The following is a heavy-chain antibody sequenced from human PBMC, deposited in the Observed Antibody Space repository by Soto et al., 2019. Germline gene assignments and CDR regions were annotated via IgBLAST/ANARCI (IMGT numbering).Heavy chain of an antibody. D-gene: IGHD2-8*01. J-gene: IGHJ2*01. CDR3: ARARGYCTNGVCYRPWYFDL. CDR1: GGSISSGGYY. V-gene: IGHV4-31*03. Sequence: PSETLSLTCTVSGGSISSGGYYWSWIRQHPGKGLEWIGYIYYSGSTYYNPSLKSRVTISVDTSKNQFSLKLSSVTAADTAVYYCARARGYCTNGVCYRPWYFDLWGRGTLVTVS. CDR2: IYYSGST.